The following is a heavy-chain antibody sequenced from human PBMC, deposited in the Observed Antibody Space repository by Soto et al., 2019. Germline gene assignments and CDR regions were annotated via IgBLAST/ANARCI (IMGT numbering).Heavy chain of an antibody. CDR1: GGSISSSNW. Sequence: PSETLSLTCAVSGGSISSSNWWSWVRQPPGKGLEWIGEIYHSGSTNYNPSLKSRVTISVDKSKNQFSLKLSSVTAADTTMFYCAGGGVRGVITRTRDYYGMEVWGQGTTVTVS. CDR3: AGGGVRGVITRTRDYYGMEV. J-gene: IGHJ6*02. V-gene: IGHV4-4*02. D-gene: IGHD3-10*01. CDR2: IYHSGST.